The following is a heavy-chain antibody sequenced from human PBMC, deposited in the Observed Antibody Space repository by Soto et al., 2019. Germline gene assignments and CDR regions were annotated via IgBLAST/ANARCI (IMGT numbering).Heavy chain of an antibody. V-gene: IGHV4-4*07. CDR2: IYTSGST. CDR1: GGSISSYY. CDR3: ARSTQGTYFDWLVSSHDYYYYGMDV. D-gene: IGHD3-9*01. J-gene: IGHJ6*02. Sequence: QVQLQESGPGLVKPSETLSLTCTVSGGSISSYYWSWIRQPAGKGLEWIGRIYTSGSTNYNPSLKRRVTRSVDTSKNQFSLKLSSVTAADTAVYYCARSTQGTYFDWLVSSHDYYYYGMDVWGQGTTVTVSS.